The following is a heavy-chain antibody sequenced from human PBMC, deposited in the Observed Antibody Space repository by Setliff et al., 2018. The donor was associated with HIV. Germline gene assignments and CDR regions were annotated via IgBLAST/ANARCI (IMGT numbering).Heavy chain of an antibody. CDR1: GFTFSNYG. D-gene: IGHD3-10*01. J-gene: IGHJ4*02. CDR3: ARHDVVRGAIDN. Sequence: GGSLRLSCAAFGFTFSNYGMHWVRQAPGKGLEWVAFLRFDGSSKSYGDSVKGRFTISRDNSKNTLYVQMNSLRAEDTAVYYCARHDVVRGAIDNWGQGTLVTVSS. CDR2: LRFDGSSK. V-gene: IGHV3-30*02.